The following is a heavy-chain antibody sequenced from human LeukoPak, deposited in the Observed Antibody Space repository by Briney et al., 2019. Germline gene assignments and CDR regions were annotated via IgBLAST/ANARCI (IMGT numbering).Heavy chain of an antibody. V-gene: IGHV4-39*02. Sequence: KPSETLSLTRTVPGGSLVSSNYYWGWVRPPPGKGLEWIGNVYYRRSTYYNPSLKSRVTISVDASKNQVSLKLRSVTAADTAIYYCAREADTAIRYWGQGTLVTVSS. CDR2: VYYRRST. CDR1: GGSLVSSNYY. CDR3: AREADTAIRY. D-gene: IGHD5-18*01. J-gene: IGHJ4*02.